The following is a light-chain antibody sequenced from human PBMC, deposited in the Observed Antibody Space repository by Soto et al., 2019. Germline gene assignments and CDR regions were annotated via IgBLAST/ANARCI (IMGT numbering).Light chain of an antibody. CDR1: QSVNGW. Sequence: DIQMTQSPSILSASVGDRVTITCRASQSVNGWLAWYQQKPGRAPKLLIYQTSNLESGVPSRFSGSGSGTEFTLTISSLQPDDFATYYCQQCNNYSTFGQGTKVEI. J-gene: IGKJ1*01. CDR3: QQCNNYST. CDR2: QTS. V-gene: IGKV1-5*03.